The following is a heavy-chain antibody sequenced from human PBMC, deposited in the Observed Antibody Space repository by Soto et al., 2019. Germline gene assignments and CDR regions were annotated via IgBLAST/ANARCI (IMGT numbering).Heavy chain of an antibody. CDR1: GFTFSSYS. V-gene: IGHV3-48*02. J-gene: IGHJ4*02. Sequence: WGSLRLSCAASGFTFSSYSMNWVRQAPRKGLEWVSYISSSSSTIYYADSVKGRFTISRDNAKNSLYLQMNSLRDEDTAVYYCARDFTYYYDSSGSFVPDYWGQGTLVTVSS. CDR2: ISSSSSTI. CDR3: ARDFTYYYDSSGSFVPDY. D-gene: IGHD3-22*01.